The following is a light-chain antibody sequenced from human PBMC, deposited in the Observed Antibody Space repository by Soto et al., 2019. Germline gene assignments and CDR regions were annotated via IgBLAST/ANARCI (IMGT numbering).Light chain of an antibody. V-gene: IGLV1-40*01. J-gene: IGLJ1*01. Sequence: QSVLTQPPSVSGAPGQRVTIPCTGGSSNIGAGYDVHWYQHLAGAAPKLVIYGNTNRPSGVPDRFSGSKSGTSASLAITGLQAEDEADYYCQSYDSSLNNYVFATGTKVTVL. CDR1: SSNIGAGYD. CDR2: GNT. CDR3: QSYDSSLNNYV.